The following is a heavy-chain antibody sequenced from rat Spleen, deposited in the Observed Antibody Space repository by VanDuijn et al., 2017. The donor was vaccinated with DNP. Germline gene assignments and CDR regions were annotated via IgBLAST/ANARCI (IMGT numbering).Heavy chain of an antibody. CDR3: ATSGYGYDGYPFAY. CDR2: IIYDGSTT. D-gene: IGHD1-12*03. J-gene: IGHJ3*01. Sequence: WVRQSPKKALEWVATIIYDGSTTYYRDSVKGRFTISRDNAKNTLFLQMDSLRSEDTATYYCATSGYGYDGYPFAYWGQGTLVTVSS. V-gene: IGHV5S10*01.